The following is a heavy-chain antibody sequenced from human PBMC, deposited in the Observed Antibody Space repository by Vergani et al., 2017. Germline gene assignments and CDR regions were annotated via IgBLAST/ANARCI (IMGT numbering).Heavy chain of an antibody. Sequence: QVQLQESGPGLVKPSETLSLTCTVSGYSISSGYYWGWIRQPPGKGLEWIGSIYHSGSTYYNPSLESRVTMSVDTSKSQFSLKLSSVTAADTAVCCCARGKYNSGDYYYYYGLDVWGQGTTATVSS. D-gene: IGHD3-22*01. V-gene: IGHV4-38-2*02. CDR3: ARGKYNSGDYYYYYGLDV. CDR2: IYHSGST. J-gene: IGHJ6*02. CDR1: GYSISSGYY.